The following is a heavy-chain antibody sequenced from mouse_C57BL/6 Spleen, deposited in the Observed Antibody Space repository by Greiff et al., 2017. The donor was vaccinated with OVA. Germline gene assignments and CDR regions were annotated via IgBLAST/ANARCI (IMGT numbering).Heavy chain of an antibody. Sequence: VKLLESGPELVKPGASVKLSCKASGYAFSSSWMHWVKQRPGKGLEWIGRIYPGDGDTNYNRKFKGQAPLPVDKSSSTAYMQLSSLTSEDSAVYFCASSRDGELDYWGQGTTLTVSS. V-gene: IGHV1-82*01. CDR3: ASSRDGELDY. CDR1: GYAFSSSW. D-gene: IGHD3-1*01. J-gene: IGHJ2*01. CDR2: IYPGDGDT.